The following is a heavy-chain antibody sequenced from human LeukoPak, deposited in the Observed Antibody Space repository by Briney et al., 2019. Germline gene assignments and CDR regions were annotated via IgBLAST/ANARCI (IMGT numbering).Heavy chain of an antibody. D-gene: IGHD1-26*01. Sequence: GGSLRLSCTASGFTLSSYWMAWVRQAPGKGPEWVANIKQDGSEKYYVDSVKGRFTISRDNAKNSLYLQMNSLRAEDTAVYYCARDGIVGVTCFDYWGQGTLVTVSS. CDR1: GFTLSSYW. CDR3: ARDGIVGVTCFDY. V-gene: IGHV3-7*01. J-gene: IGHJ4*02. CDR2: IKQDGSEK.